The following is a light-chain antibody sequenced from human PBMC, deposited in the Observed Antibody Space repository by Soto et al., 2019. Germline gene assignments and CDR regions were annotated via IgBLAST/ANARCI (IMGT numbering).Light chain of an antibody. J-gene: IGKJ2*01. Sequence: DIVMTQSPDSLAVSLGESATINCRSSQSILYSSNNKNYLAWYQQKPGQPPKLLIYWASTRESGVPDRFSGSGSRTDFTLTISSLQAEDVAVYYCQQYYRTASYTFGQGTKLEIK. CDR1: QSILYSSNNKNY. CDR3: QQYYRTASYT. V-gene: IGKV4-1*01. CDR2: WAS.